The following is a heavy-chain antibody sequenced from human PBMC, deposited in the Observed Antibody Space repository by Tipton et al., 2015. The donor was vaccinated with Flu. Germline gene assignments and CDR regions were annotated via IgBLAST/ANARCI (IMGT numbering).Heavy chain of an antibody. J-gene: IGHJ4*02. Sequence: GSLRLSCAPSGFTVSSSHMNWVRQAPGKGLEWVSLIYRDGTTFYADSVQGRFTVSRDDSQNTLYLQMNSLRSDDAALYYCARDPDAYYYDSDDYSFAYRGQGTLVTVSS. CDR1: GFTVSSSH. D-gene: IGHD3-22*01. V-gene: IGHV3-66*02. CDR2: IYRDGTT. CDR3: ARDPDAYYYDSDDYSFAY.